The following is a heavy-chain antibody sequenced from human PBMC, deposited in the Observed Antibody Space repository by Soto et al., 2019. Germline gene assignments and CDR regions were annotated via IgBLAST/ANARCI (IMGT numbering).Heavy chain of an antibody. D-gene: IGHD3-22*01. CDR3: ARGINYYDSSGDSWFDP. J-gene: IGHJ5*02. V-gene: IGHV4-30-2*01. CDR1: GGSINSGQYS. Sequence: SETLSLTSTVSGGSINSGQYSWTWIRQPPGKGLEWIGYIYHTGTTYYNMSLKSRVTISVDRSKNQFSLKLSSVTAADTAVYYCARGINYYDSSGDSWFDPWGQGTLVTVS. CDR2: IYHTGTT.